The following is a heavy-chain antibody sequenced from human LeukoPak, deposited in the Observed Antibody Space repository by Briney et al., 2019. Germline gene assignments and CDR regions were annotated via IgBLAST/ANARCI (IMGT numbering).Heavy chain of an antibody. CDR2: IYYSGST. V-gene: IGHV4-39*07. J-gene: IGHJ4*02. D-gene: IGHD1-26*01. CDR1: GGSISSSSYY. Sequence: TSETLSLTCTVSGGSISSSSYYWGWIRQPPGKGLEWIGSIYYSGSTYYNPSLKSRVTISVDTSKNQFSLKLSSVTAADTAVYYCARDSSGEGYFDYWGQGTLVTVSS. CDR3: ARDSSGEGYFDY.